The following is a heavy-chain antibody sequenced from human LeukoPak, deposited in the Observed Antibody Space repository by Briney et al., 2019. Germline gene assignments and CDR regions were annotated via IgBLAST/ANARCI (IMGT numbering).Heavy chain of an antibody. CDR1: GGTFSSYA. D-gene: IGHD2-21*02. CDR2: IIPIFGTA. V-gene: IGHV1-69*05. J-gene: IGHJ5*02. CDR3: ARAYCGGDYCRNWFDP. Sequence: SVKVSCKASGGTFSSYAISWVRQAPGQGLEWMGGIIPIFGTANYAQKFQGRVTITTDESTSTAYMELSSLRSEDTAVYYCARAYCGGDYCRNWFDPWGQGTMVTVSS.